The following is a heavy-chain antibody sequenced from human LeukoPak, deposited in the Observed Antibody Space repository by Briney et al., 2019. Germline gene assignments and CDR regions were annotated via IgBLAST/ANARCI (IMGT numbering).Heavy chain of an antibody. CDR1: GFTFDAYG. J-gene: IGHJ4*02. CDR2: INWDGDST. CDR3: ASELSSSWYNFGY. Sequence: PGGSLRLSCAGSGFTFDAYGMRWVRQAPGKGLEWVSGINWDGDSTFYADSVKGRFTISRDQAKNTLYLQMNSLRAEDTALYYCASELSSSWYNFGYWGQGTLVTVSS. V-gene: IGHV3-20*04. D-gene: IGHD6-13*01.